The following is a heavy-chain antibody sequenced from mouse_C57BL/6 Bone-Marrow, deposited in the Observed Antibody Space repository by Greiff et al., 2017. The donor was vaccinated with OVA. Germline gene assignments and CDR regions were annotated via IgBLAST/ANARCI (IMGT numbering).Heavy chain of an antibody. CDR3: TRSYGNDYAMDY. CDR2: IDPATGGT. J-gene: IGHJ4*01. Sequence: VQLVEPGAELVRPGASVTLSCKASGYTFTDYDMHWVKQTPVHGLEWIGAIDPATGGTAYNQKFKGKAILTADKSSSTAYMELRSLTSEDAAVYYCTRSYGNDYAMDYWGQGTAVTVSS. CDR1: GYTFTDYD. V-gene: IGHV1-15*01. D-gene: IGHD2-1*01.